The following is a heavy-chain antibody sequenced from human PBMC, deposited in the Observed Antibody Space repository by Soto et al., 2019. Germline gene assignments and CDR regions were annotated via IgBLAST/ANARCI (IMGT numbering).Heavy chain of an antibody. J-gene: IGHJ4*02. D-gene: IGHD6-19*01. CDR3: ARPQGYISEWYYFDL. V-gene: IGHV1-2*02. CDR1: GYTFIDYY. Sequence: QVQLVQSGAEVKKPGASVKVSCEGSGYTFIDYYMHWVRQAPGQGFEWMGRISPKSGGTNYAQKFQGRVTMTWDTSLHSAYMDLSSLMSEDPAVYYCARPQGYISEWYYFDLWGQGTLVTVSS. CDR2: ISPKSGGT.